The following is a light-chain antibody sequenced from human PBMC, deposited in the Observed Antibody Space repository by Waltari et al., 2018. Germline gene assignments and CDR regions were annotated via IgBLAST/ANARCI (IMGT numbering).Light chain of an antibody. V-gene: IGKV1-39*01. J-gene: IGKJ2*01. CDR2: AAS. CDR1: QSISTY. Sequence: DIQMTQSPSSLSASVGDRVTITCRASQSISTYLNWYQHKPGKAPKLLIYAASSLQSGVPARFSGSGSGTDFTLTISSLQPEDFATYHCQQRYSAPPTFGQGTKLEIK. CDR3: QQRYSAPPT.